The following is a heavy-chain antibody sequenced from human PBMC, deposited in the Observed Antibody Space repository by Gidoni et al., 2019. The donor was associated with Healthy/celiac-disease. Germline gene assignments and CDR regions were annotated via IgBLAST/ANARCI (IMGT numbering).Heavy chain of an antibody. J-gene: IGHJ6*02. CDR1: GGSVSSGRYY. CDR3: ARDRGVTTFYYYYGMDV. Sequence: QVQLQESGPGLVKPSETLSLTCTVSGGSVSSGRYYWSWIRPPPGKGLAWIGYIYYSGSTNYNPSLKSRVTISVDTSKNQCSLKLSSVTAADTAVYYCARDRGVTTFYYYYGMDVWGQGTTVTVSS. V-gene: IGHV4-61*01. D-gene: IGHD3-10*01. CDR2: IYYSGST.